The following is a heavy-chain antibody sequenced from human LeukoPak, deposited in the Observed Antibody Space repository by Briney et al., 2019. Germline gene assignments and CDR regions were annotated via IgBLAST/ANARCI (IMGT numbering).Heavy chain of an antibody. J-gene: IGHJ3*01. CDR1: GGSISSYY. CDR2: IYYSGST. CDR3: ARAVGGGWFLR. D-gene: IGHD6-19*01. Sequence: SETLSLTCTVSGGSISSYYWSWIRQPPGKGLEWIGYIYYSGSTNYNPSLKSGVTISVDTSKNQFSLKLSSVTAADTAVYYCARAVGGGWFLRWGQGTMVTVSS. V-gene: IGHV4-59*01.